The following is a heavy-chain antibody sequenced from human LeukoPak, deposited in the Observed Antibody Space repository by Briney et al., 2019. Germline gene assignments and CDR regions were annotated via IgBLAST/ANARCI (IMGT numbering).Heavy chain of an antibody. V-gene: IGHV4-59*01. CDR1: GVSISSYY. J-gene: IGHJ4*02. CDR3: ERVGDRGELMVFDY. CDR2: IYYRGST. D-gene: IGHD1-26*01. Sequence: PSGTLSLTCTVSGVSISSYYWSWIPQPPGKRLGGVGYIYYRGSTNYNPSLKSRVTISVDTSTNQFCLQLSSVTAADTAVYYCERVGDRGELMVFDYWGQGTLVTVSS.